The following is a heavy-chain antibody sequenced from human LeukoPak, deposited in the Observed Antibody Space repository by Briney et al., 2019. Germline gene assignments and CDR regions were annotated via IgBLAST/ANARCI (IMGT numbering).Heavy chain of an antibody. D-gene: IGHD3-3*02. Sequence: SETLSLTCTVSGGSISSYYWSWIRQPPGKGLEWTGYIYYSGSTNYNPSLKSRVTISVDTSKNQFSLKLSSVTAADTAVYYCARDRYWQPRGWFDPWGQGTLVTVSS. CDR1: GGSISSYY. V-gene: IGHV4-59*12. CDR2: IYYSGST. J-gene: IGHJ5*02. CDR3: ARDRYWQPRGWFDP.